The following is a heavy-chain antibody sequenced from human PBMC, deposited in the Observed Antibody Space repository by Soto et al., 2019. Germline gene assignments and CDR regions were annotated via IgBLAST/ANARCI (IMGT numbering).Heavy chain of an antibody. J-gene: IGHJ5*02. CDR2: INAGNGNT. CDR3: ARDSFPLIAAPPNWFDP. D-gene: IGHD6-6*01. Sequence: ASVKVSCKASGYTFTSYAMHWVRQAPVQRLEWMGGINAGNGNTKYSQKFQGRVTITRDTSASTAYMELSSLRSEDTAVYYCARDSFPLIAAPPNWFDPWGQGTLVTLSS. V-gene: IGHV1-3*01. CDR1: GYTFTSYA.